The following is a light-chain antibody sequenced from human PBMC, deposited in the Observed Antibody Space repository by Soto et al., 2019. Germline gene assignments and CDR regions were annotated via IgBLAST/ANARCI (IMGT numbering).Light chain of an antibody. CDR1: QSISRW. V-gene: IGKV1-5*01. J-gene: IGKJ2*01. CDR3: QQYNTYSGYT. Sequence: DIPMTQSPSTLSASVGDRVTITCRASQSISRWLAWYQKKPGKAPKLLIFDASILDSGVPSRFSGSGSGTEFTLTISSLQPDDFATYYCQQYNTYSGYTFGQGTKLEIK. CDR2: DAS.